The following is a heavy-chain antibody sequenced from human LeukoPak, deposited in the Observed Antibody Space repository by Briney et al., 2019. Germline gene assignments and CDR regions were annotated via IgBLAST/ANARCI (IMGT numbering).Heavy chain of an antibody. Sequence: SETLSLTCTVSGYSLSSGYYWGWIRQPPGKGLEWIGSIYHSGSTYYNPSLKSRVTISVDTSKNQFSLKLSSVTAADTAVYYCARDHPPNGNFDYWGQGTLVTVSS. CDR3: ARDHPPNGNFDY. D-gene: IGHD4-17*01. CDR1: GYSLSSGYY. CDR2: IYHSGST. V-gene: IGHV4-38-2*02. J-gene: IGHJ4*02.